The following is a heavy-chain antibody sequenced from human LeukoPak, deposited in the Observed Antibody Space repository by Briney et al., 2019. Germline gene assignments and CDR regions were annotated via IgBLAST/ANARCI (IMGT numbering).Heavy chain of an antibody. CDR1: GGSISSYS. Sequence: PSETLSLTCTVSGGSISSYSWSWIRQPPGKGLEWIGYIYYSGSTSYNPSLKSPVSMSIDTSNNQFSLKLSSVTAADTAVYYCARKGVELDYWGQGILVTVSS. D-gene: IGHD1-1*01. J-gene: IGHJ4*02. CDR3: ARKGVELDY. CDR2: IYYSGST. V-gene: IGHV4-59*01.